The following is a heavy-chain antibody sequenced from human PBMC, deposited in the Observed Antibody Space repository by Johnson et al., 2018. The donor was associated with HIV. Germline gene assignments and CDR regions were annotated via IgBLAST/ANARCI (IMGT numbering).Heavy chain of an antibody. CDR1: GFSFSSYA. D-gene: IGHD6-19*01. Sequence: VQLVESGGGVVQPGRSLRLSCAASGFSFSSYALHWVRQPTGKGLEWVSAIGTLGDTYYPDSVKGRFTISREDAKNSLYLQMNSLRAGDTAVYYCARESLRRIAVYGPGDSAFDIWGQGTMVTVSS. J-gene: IGHJ3*02. CDR2: IGTLGDT. V-gene: IGHV3-13*01. CDR3: ARESLRRIAVYGPGDSAFDI.